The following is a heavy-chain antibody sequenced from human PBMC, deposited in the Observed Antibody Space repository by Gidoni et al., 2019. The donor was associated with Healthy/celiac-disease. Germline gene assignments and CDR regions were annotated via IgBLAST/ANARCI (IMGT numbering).Heavy chain of an antibody. D-gene: IGHD2-15*01. Sequence: QVQLVQSGAEAKKPGASVKVSCKASGYTFTGYHMHWVRQAPGQGLEWMGWIHPNSGGTNYAQKFHGRVTLTRDTSISTAYMELSRLRSDDTAVYYCARDPRYCSGGSCYYYYGMDVWGQGTTVTVSS. J-gene: IGHJ6*02. V-gene: IGHV1-2*02. CDR1: GYTFTGYH. CDR3: ARDPRYCSGGSCYYYYGMDV. CDR2: IHPNSGGT.